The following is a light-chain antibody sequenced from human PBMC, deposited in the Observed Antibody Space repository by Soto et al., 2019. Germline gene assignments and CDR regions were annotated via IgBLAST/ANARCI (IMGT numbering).Light chain of an antibody. J-gene: IGKJ2*01. CDR2: GAS. CDR3: QQDNNWAPVT. CDR1: QSVSSN. V-gene: IGKV3-15*01. Sequence: EIVMTQSPATLSVSPGERATLSCRASQSVSSNLAWYQQKPGQAPRLIIYGASTRDTGIPARFSGSGSGTEFTLTICSLQSEDVAVYYCQQDNNWAPVTFGQGTKLEIK.